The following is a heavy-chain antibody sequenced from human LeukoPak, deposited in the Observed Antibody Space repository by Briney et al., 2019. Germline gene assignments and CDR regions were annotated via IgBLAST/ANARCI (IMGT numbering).Heavy chain of an antibody. CDR3: AKEAGPYIAAAGNHFDY. CDR1: GFTFSSYW. D-gene: IGHD6-13*01. Sequence: GGSLRLSCAASGFTFSSYWMSWVRQAPGKGLEWVADIKQDGSEKYSMHSVKGRFTISRDNAKNSLYLQMNSLRAEDTAVYYCAKEAGPYIAAAGNHFDYWGQGTLVTVSS. J-gene: IGHJ4*02. CDR2: IKQDGSEK. V-gene: IGHV3-7*03.